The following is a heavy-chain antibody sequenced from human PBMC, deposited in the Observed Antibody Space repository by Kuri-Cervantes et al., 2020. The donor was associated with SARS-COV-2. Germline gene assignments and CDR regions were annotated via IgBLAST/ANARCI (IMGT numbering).Heavy chain of an antibody. CDR3: ARVRMVGWFDP. CDR1: GFTFSSYW. V-gene: IGHV3-48*01. J-gene: IGHJ5*02. CDR2: ISSSSSTI. D-gene: IGHD2-15*01. Sequence: GSLRLSCGASGFTFSSYWMHWVRQAPGKGLEWVSYISSSSSTIYSADSVKGRFTISRDNAKNSLYLQMNSLRAEDTAVYYCARVRMVGWFDPWGQGTLVTVSS.